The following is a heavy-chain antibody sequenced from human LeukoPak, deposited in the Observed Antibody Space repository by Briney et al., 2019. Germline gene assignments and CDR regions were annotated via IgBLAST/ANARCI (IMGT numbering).Heavy chain of an antibody. J-gene: IGHJ4*02. CDR2: INPNSGGT. V-gene: IGHV1-2*02. Sequence: ASVKVSCKASGYTFTGYYMHWVQQAPGQGLEWMGWINPNSGGTNYAQKFQGRVTITRDTSISTAYMELSRLRSDDTAVYYCAAIATMIVPVDYWGQGTLVTVSS. D-gene: IGHD3-22*01. CDR1: GYTFTGYY. CDR3: AAIATMIVPVDY.